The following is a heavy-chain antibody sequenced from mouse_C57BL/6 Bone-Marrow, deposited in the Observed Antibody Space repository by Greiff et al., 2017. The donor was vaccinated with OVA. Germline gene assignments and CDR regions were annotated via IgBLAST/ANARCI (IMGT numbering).Heavy chain of an antibody. V-gene: IGHV1-19*01. Sequence: EVQRVESGPVLVKPGASVKMSCKASGYTFTDYYMNWVKQSHGKSLEWIGVINPYNGGTSYNQKFKGKATLTVDKSSSTAYMELNRLTSEDSAVYYCANLYYDYAMDYWGQGTSVTVSS. CDR2: INPYNGGT. D-gene: IGHD2-4*01. CDR3: ANLYYDYAMDY. J-gene: IGHJ4*01. CDR1: GYTFTDYY.